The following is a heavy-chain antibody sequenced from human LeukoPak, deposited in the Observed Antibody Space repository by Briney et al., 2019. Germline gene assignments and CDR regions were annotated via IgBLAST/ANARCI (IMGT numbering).Heavy chain of an antibody. CDR2: ISFDGSKE. CDR3: ARDSAYYYDSSGFSYCDY. D-gene: IGHD3-22*01. CDR1: GFRFSNYA. J-gene: IGHJ4*02. Sequence: GRSLRLSCAASGFRFSNYAMHWVRQAPGKGLEWVAVISFDGSKEDYADSVKGRFTISRDNSKNTLCVQLNSLSVEDTAVYYCARDSAYYYDSSGFSYCDYWGPGTLVTVSS. V-gene: IGHV3-30-3*01.